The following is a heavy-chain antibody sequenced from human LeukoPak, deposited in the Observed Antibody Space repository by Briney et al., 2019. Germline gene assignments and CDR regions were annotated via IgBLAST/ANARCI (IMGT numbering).Heavy chain of an antibody. D-gene: IGHD3-22*01. CDR1: GGSISSYN. Sequence: SETLSLTCTVSGGSISSYNWNWIRQPPGKGLEWIGFIYYTGSTIYNPSLKSRVTISVDTSKNQFSLRLTSVTAADTAVYYCARDYSDSIGYSPFQHWGHGTLVTASS. V-gene: IGHV4-59*01. J-gene: IGHJ1*01. CDR3: ARDYSDSIGYSPFQH. CDR2: IYYTGST.